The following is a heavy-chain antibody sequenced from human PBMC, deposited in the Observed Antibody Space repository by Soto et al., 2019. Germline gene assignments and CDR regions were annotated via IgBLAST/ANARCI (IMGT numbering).Heavy chain of an antibody. V-gene: IGHV4-59*12. CDR3: ARDGVLRFLEWSGYYYYYGMDV. CDR2: IYYSGST. J-gene: IGHJ6*02. D-gene: IGHD3-3*01. Sequence: PSETLSLTCTVSGGSISSYYWSWIRQPPGKGLEWIGYIYYSGSTNYNPSLKSRVTISVDTSKNQFSLKLSSVTAADTAVYYCARDGVLRFLEWSGYYYYYGMDVWGQGTTVTVSS. CDR1: GGSISSYY.